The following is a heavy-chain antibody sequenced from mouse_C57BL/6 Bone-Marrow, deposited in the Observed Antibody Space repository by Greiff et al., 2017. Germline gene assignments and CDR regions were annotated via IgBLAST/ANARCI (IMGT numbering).Heavy chain of an antibody. Sequence: QVTLKVSGPGILQPSQTLSLTCSFSGFSLSTFGMGVGWIRQPSGKGLEWLAHIWWDDVKYYNPALKHRLTVSKYTSKNQVFLKIANVDTADTATYYCARNDYDDNYAMGYWGQGTSVTVSS. J-gene: IGHJ4*01. CDR2: IWWDDVK. CDR3: ARNDYDDNYAMGY. V-gene: IGHV8-8*01. D-gene: IGHD2-4*01. CDR1: GFSLSTFGMG.